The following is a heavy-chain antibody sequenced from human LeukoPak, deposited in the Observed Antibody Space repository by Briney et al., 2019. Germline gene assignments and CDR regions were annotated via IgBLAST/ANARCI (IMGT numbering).Heavy chain of an antibody. CDR2: ISSSSSTI. CDR1: GFTFSSYS. CDR3: ARVLYILRYFDY. J-gene: IGHJ6*04. Sequence: PGGSLRLSCAASGFTFSSYSMNWVRQAPGKGLEWVSYISSSSSTIYYADSVKGRFTISRDNAKNSLYLQMNSLRAEDTAVYYCARVLYILRYFDYWGKGTTVTISS. D-gene: IGHD3-9*01. V-gene: IGHV3-48*01.